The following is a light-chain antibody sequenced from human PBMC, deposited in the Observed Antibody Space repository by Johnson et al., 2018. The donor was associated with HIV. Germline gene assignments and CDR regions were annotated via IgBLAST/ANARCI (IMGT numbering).Light chain of an antibody. Sequence: QSVLTQPPSVSAAPGQKVTISCSGSNSNIGNNYVSWYQQLPGTAPKLLIYDNNQRPSGIPDRFSVSKSGTSATLGITGLQTGDEADYYCGTWDTRLSGGHVFGTGTKVTVL. CDR1: NSNIGNNY. CDR2: DNN. V-gene: IGLV1-51*01. CDR3: GTWDTRLSGGHV. J-gene: IGLJ1*01.